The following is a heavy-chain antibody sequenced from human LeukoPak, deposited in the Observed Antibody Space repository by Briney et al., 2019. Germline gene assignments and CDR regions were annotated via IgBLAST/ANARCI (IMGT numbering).Heavy chain of an antibody. V-gene: IGHV3-74*01. CDR1: GFTLSDYW. D-gene: IGHD1-7*01. Sequence: AGGSLRLSCAASGFTLSDYWMNWVRQAPGKGPVWVSHISPDGRNIAYADSVKGRFTTSRGSAKNTLYLQMNSLRVGDTAVYYCVRDGGGTTPYDCWGQGTLVTVAS. CDR2: ISPDGRNI. CDR3: VRDGGGTTPYDC. J-gene: IGHJ4*02.